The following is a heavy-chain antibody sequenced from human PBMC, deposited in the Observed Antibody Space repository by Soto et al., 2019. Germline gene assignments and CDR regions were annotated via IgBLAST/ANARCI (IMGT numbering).Heavy chain of an antibody. D-gene: IGHD1-26*01. J-gene: IGHJ3*02. CDR1: GGSISSGGYY. Sequence: TETPSLTCTVSGGSISSGGYYWSWIRQPPGKGLEWIGYIYYSGSTNYNPSLKSRVTISVDTSKNQFSLKLSSVTAADTAVYYCARDSGSHEALDIWGQGTMVT. CDR3: ARDSGSHEALDI. CDR2: IYYSGST. V-gene: IGHV4-61*08.